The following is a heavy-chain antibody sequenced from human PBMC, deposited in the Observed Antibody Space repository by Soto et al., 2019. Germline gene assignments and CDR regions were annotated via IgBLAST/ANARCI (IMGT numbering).Heavy chain of an antibody. Sequence: ASETLSLTCTVSGGSISSYYWSWIRQPPGKGLEWIGYIYYSGSTNYNPSLKSRATISVDTSKNQFSLKLSSVTAADTAVYYCARGSIAAAGKGWFDPWGQGTLVTVSS. V-gene: IGHV4-59*01. CDR2: IYYSGST. CDR1: GGSISSYY. CDR3: ARGSIAAAGKGWFDP. D-gene: IGHD6-13*01. J-gene: IGHJ5*02.